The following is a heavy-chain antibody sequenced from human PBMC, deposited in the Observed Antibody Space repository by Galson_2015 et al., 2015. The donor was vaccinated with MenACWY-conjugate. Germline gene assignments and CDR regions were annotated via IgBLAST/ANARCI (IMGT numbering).Heavy chain of an antibody. CDR3: ARKSGSGSYEASFDY. CDR2: IYYSGST. J-gene: IGHJ4*02. CDR1: GGSIRSGGYY. V-gene: IGHV4-31*03. Sequence: TLSLTCTVSGGSIRSGGYYWSWIRQHPGKGLEWIGFIYYSGSTYHNPSLKSRLTMSVDTSRNQFSMDLRSVTAADTAVYYCARKSGSGSYEASFDYWGQGTLVTVSS. D-gene: IGHD3-10*01.